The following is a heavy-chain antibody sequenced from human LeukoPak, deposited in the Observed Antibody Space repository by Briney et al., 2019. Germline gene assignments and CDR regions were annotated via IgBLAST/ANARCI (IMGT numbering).Heavy chain of an antibody. Sequence: GGSLRLSCAASGFTFSIYSMNWVRRTPGKGLEWVSYISSDSTTIYYADSVQGRFTISRDNAKNSLYLQMNSLRGDDTAIYYCARRDYNDAYPFDYWGQGALVTVSS. J-gene: IGHJ4*02. CDR2: ISSDSTTI. V-gene: IGHV3-48*01. D-gene: IGHD4-11*01. CDR3: ARRDYNDAYPFDY. CDR1: GFTFSIYS.